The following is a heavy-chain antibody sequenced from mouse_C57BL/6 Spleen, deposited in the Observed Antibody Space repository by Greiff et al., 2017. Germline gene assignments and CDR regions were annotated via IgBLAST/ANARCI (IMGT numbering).Heavy chain of an antibody. V-gene: IGHV1-81*01. J-gene: IGHJ2*01. CDR3: ARSYYDYDTEGFDY. D-gene: IGHD2-4*01. CDR1: GYTFPSYG. CDR2: IYPRSGNT. Sequence: QVQLKESGAELARPGASVKLSCKASGYTFPSYGISWVKQRTGQGLEWIGEIYPRSGNTYYNEKFKGKATLTADKSSSTAYMELRSLTSEDSAVYFCARSYYDYDTEGFDYWGQGTTLTVSS.